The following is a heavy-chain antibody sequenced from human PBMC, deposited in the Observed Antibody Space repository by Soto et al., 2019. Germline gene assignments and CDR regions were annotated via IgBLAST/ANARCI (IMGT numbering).Heavy chain of an antibody. J-gene: IGHJ4*02. CDR2: TYYRSKWYN. V-gene: IGHV6-1*01. Sequence: LSLNCAISGDSVSSLGAALNWIRQSPSRGLEWLGRTYYRSKWYNDYAVFLKGRITINPDTSKNQFSLQLNSVTPEDTALYYCAASRGAGNYGYFDYWGQGTLVTVSS. CDR1: GDSVSSLGAA. D-gene: IGHD3-16*01. CDR3: AASRGAGNYGYFDY.